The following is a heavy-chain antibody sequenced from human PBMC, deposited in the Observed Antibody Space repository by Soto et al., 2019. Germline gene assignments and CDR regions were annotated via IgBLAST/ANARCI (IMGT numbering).Heavy chain of an antibody. Sequence: GASVKVSCKASGYTFTSYAMHWVRQAPGQRLEWMGWINAGNGNTKYSQKFQGRVTITRDTSASTAYMELSSLRSEDTAVYYCAREYYDILTGFYYWGQGTLVNVSS. D-gene: IGHD3-9*01. J-gene: IGHJ4*02. CDR1: GYTFTSYA. CDR2: INAGNGNT. CDR3: AREYYDILTGFYY. V-gene: IGHV1-3*01.